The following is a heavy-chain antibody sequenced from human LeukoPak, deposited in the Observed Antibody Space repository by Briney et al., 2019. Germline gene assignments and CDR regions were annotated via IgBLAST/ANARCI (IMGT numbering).Heavy chain of an antibody. CDR3: AKDLSRAVAADWFDP. V-gene: IGHV3-23*01. J-gene: IGHJ5*02. CDR2: ISDSGGST. Sequence: PGGSLRLSCAASGFTLSNYDMSWVRQAPGKGLEWVSSISDSGGSTYYADSVKGRFTISRDNSKNTLYLQMTNLKDADTAVYYCAKDLSRAVAADWFDPWDQGSLVTVSS. CDR1: GFTLSNYD. D-gene: IGHD6-19*01.